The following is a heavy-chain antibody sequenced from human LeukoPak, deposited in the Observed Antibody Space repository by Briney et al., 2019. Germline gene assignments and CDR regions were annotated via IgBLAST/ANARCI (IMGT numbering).Heavy chain of an antibody. Sequence: PETLSLTCTVSGGSISSYYWSWLRQPPGKGLEWIGYIYYSGSTNYNPSLKSRVTISIDTSKIQFSLKLSSVTAADTAVYYCARLQPYDCSSTSCLSYYFDYWGQGTLVTVSS. CDR3: ARLQPYDCSSTSCLSYYFDY. CDR1: GGSISSYY. J-gene: IGHJ4*02. V-gene: IGHV4-59*08. D-gene: IGHD2-2*01. CDR2: IYYSGST.